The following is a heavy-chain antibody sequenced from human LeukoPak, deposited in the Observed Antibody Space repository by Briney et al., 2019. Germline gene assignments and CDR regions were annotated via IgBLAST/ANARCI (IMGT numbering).Heavy chain of an antibody. V-gene: IGHV3-21*01. Sequence: GGSLRLSCAASGLTFSRYSMNWVRQAPGKGLEWVSSISSSSSYIYYADSVKGRFTISRDNSKNTLYLQMNSLRAEDTAVYYCARYTGDYDSSFDAFDIWGQGTMVTVSS. D-gene: IGHD3-22*01. CDR3: ARYTGDYDSSFDAFDI. CDR1: GLTFSRYS. CDR2: ISSSSSYI. J-gene: IGHJ3*02.